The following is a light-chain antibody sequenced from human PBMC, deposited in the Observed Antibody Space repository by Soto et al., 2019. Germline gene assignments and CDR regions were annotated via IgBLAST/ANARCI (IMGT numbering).Light chain of an antibody. J-gene: IGKJ4*01. CDR2: DAS. CDR3: QQSYSTPFN. CDR1: QSISIY. V-gene: IGKV1-39*01. Sequence: DIQMTQSPSSLSASVGDRVTITCRASQSISIYLNWYQQKPGKAPKLLIYDASNLQTGVPSRFSGSGSGTDFTITISSLQPEDFATYYCQQSYSTPFNFGGGTKVEIK.